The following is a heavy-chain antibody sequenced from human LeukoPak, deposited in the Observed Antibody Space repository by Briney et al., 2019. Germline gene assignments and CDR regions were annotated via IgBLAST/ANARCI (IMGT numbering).Heavy chain of an antibody. V-gene: IGHV1-2*02. Sequence: ASVKVSCKASGYTFSVSYIHWVRQAPGQGLEWMGWINPNNGVTNYAQKFQGRVTMTSDTSISTAYMELRSLRSDDMAVYYCARIYSGYDLWGQGTLVTVSS. J-gene: IGHJ5*02. D-gene: IGHD5-12*01. CDR1: GYTFSVSY. CDR2: INPNNGVT. CDR3: ARIYSGYDL.